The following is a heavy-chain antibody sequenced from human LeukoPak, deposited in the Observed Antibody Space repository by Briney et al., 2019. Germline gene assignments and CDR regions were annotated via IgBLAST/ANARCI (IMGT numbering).Heavy chain of an antibody. CDR2: ISGSGGST. D-gene: IGHD1-1*01. CDR3: AISTGPFDY. CDR1: GFTFSSYA. V-gene: IGHV3-23*01. Sequence: GGSLILSCAASGFTFSSYAMSWVRHAPGKGLERVSAISGSGGSTYYADSVKGRFSISRDNSKNTLYLQMNSLRAEDTAVYYCAISTGPFDYWGQGTLVTVSS. J-gene: IGHJ4*02.